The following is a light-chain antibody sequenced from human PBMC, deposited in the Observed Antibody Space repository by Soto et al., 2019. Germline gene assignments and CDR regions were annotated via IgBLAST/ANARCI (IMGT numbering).Light chain of an antibody. J-gene: IGLJ1*01. CDR3: QSYDSSLSGCV. CDR2: GNS. CDR1: SSNSGTDYD. Sequence: QSALTQPPSVSGAPGQRVTISCTGSSSNSGTDYDVHWYQQLPGTAPKLLIYGNSNRPSGVPDRFSGSKSGTSASLAITGLQAEDEADYYCQSYDSSLSGCVFGTGTKLTVL. V-gene: IGLV1-40*01.